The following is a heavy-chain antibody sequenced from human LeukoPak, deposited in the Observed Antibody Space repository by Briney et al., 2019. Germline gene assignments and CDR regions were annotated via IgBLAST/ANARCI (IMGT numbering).Heavy chain of an antibody. CDR1: GFTVGSNY. CDR3: VRDNDYYDLHY. CDR2: ISGSGGST. V-gene: IGHV3-23*01. Sequence: TGGCLRLSCAASGFTVGSNYMSWVRQAPGKGLEWVSAISGSGGSTYYADSVKGRFTISRDNSKNTLYLQMNSLRAEDTAVYYCVRDNDYYDLHYWGQGTLVTVSS. J-gene: IGHJ4*02. D-gene: IGHD3-22*01.